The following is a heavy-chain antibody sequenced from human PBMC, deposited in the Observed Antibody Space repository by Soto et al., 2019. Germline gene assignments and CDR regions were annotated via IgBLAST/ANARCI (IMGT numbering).Heavy chain of an antibody. V-gene: IGHV3-53*01. CDR1: TSGFGGSNY. CDR3: ARGRVGMDV. J-gene: IGHJ6*02. Sequence: GGSLRLSCAASTSGFGGSNYMTWVRQAPGKGLEWVSVIYRDGNTYYVDSVKGRFTLSRDNSKNTLYLQMNSLRGEDTAVYYCARGRVGMDVWGQGTTVTVYS. CDR2: IYRDGNT.